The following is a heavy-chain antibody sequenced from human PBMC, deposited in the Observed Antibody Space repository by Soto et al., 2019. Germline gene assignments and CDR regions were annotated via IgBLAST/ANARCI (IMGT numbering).Heavy chain of an antibody. V-gene: IGHV4-59*01. D-gene: IGHD3-10*01. CDR2: IYYSGST. CDR1: GGSISSYY. J-gene: IGHJ4*02. CDR3: ASLSAVFTIDY. Sequence: SETLSLTCTVSGGSISSYYWSWIRQPPGKGLEWIGYIYYSGSTNYNPSLKSRVTISVDTSKNQFSLKLSSVTAADTAVYYCASLSAVFTIDYWGQGTLVTVSS.